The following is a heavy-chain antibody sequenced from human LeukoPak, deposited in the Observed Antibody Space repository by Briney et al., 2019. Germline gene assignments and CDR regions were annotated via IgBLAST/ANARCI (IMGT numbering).Heavy chain of an antibody. J-gene: IGHJ4*02. Sequence: APVKVSCKVSGYSLTESPMHWLRQAPGKGLEWMGGFDPEDGETIYAQKFQGRVTMTEDTSTDTAYMELSSLRSDDTAVYYCAGDRITASGTNYWGQGTLDPVSS. CDR2: FDPEDGET. D-gene: IGHD6-13*01. CDR1: GYSLTESP. CDR3: AGDRITASGTNY. V-gene: IGHV1-24*01.